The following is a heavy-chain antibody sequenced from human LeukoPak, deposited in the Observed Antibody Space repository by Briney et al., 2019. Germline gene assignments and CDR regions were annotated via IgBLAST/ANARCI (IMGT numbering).Heavy chain of an antibody. CDR1: LFTLTSYV. D-gene: IGHD3-22*01. CDR3: ARDIPPRNYYDSSGYWGYYFDY. Sequence: VGSLRLSSAPSLFTLTSYVTNWVRHAPRQGREWGSYIISIGITIYYADYVKGRFTISRDNAKNSLYLQMNSLRAEDTAVYYCARDIPPRNYYDSSGYWGYYFDYWGQGTLVTVSS. J-gene: IGHJ4*02. CDR2: IISIGITI. V-gene: IGHV3-48*03.